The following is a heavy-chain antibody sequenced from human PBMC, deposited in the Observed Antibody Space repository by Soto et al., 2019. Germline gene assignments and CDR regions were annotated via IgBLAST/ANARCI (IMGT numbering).Heavy chain of an antibody. CDR2: ISLSSSTI. CDR1: GFTFSSYN. CDR3: ARDSRNYYYYMDV. Sequence: EVQLVESGGGLVQPGGSLRLSCAASGFTFSSYNMNWVRQAPGKGLEWISDISLSSSTIFYADSVKGRFTISRDNAKNSLYLQMNSLRVEDTAVYYCARDSRNYYYYMDVWDKGTTVTVSS. J-gene: IGHJ6*03. V-gene: IGHV3-48*01.